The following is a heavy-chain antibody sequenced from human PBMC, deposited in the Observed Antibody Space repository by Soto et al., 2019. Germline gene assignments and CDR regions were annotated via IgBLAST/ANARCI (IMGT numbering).Heavy chain of an antibody. V-gene: IGHV3-23*01. CDR1: GFTFSSYA. CDR3: ARRGSGSYYDY. Sequence: VQLLESGGGLVQPGGSLRLSCAASGFTFSSYAMRWGRQAPGKGLEWVSAISGSGGSTYYADSVKGRFTISRDNSKTTLYLPMNSLRAEDTAVYYCARRGSGSYYDYWGQGTLVTVSS. CDR2: ISGSGGST. J-gene: IGHJ4*02. D-gene: IGHD1-26*01.